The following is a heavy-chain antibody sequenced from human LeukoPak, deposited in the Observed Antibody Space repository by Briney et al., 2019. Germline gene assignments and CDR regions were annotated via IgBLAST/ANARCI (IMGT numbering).Heavy chain of an antibody. CDR1: GGSISSGSYY. V-gene: IGHV4-61*02. J-gene: IGHJ2*01. CDR2: IYTSGST. D-gene: IGHD6-19*01. CDR3: ARHRAGRYWYFDL. Sequence: PSETLSLTCTVSGGSISSGSYYWSWIRQPAGKGLEWIGRIYTSGSTNYNPSLKSRVTISVDTSKNQFSLKLSSVTAADTAVYYCARHRAGRYWYFDLWGRGTLITVSS.